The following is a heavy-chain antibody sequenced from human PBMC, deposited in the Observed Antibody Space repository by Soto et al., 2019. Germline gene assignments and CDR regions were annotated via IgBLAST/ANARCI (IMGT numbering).Heavy chain of an antibody. CDR1: GFTFSSYA. Sequence: GGSLRLSCAASGFTFSSYAMHWVRQAPGKGLEWVAVISYDGSNKYYADSVKGRFTISRDNSKNTLYLQMNSLRAEDTAVYYCARDRLRNRWPFDYWGQGTLVTVSS. CDR2: ISYDGSNK. D-gene: IGHD5-12*01. CDR3: ARDRLRNRWPFDY. V-gene: IGHV3-30-3*01. J-gene: IGHJ4*02.